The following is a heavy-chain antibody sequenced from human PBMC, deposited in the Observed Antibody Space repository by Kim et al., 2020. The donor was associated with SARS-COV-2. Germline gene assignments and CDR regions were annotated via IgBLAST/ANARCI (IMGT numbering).Heavy chain of an antibody. CDR3: TRDLAYCGGDCYFNYYYYDMDV. CDR2: IRSKVYGGTT. J-gene: IGHJ6*02. D-gene: IGHD2-21*02. Sequence: GGSLRLSCTASGFTFGDYAMSWFRQAPGKGLEWVGFIRSKVYGGTTEYAASVKGRFTISRDDSKSIAYLQMNSLKTEDTAVYYCTRDLAYCGGDCYFNYYYYDMDVWGQGTTVTVSS. CDR1: GFTFGDYA. V-gene: IGHV3-49*03.